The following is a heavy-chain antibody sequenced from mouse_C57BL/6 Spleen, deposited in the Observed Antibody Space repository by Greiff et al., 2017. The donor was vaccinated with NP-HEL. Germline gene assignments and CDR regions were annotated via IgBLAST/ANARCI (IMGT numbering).Heavy chain of an antibody. CDR2: IYPSDSET. Sequence: VQLQQPGAELVRPGSSVKLSCKASGYTFTSYWMDWVKQRPGQGLEWIGNIYPSDSETHYNQKFKDKATLTVDKSSSTAYMQLSSLTSEDSAVYYCARLPVVTTLYYYAMDYWGQGTSVTVSS. CDR1: GYTFTSYW. D-gene: IGHD2-1*01. V-gene: IGHV1-61*01. J-gene: IGHJ4*01. CDR3: ARLPVVTTLYYYAMDY.